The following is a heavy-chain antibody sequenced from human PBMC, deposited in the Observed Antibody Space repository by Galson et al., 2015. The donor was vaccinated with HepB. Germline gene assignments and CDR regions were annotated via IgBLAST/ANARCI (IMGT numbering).Heavy chain of an antibody. Sequence: SLRLSCAASGFTFSSHSMNWVRQAPGKGLEWVSSTSSSSSYIYYADSLKGRFTISRDNAKNSLYLQMHSLRAEDTAVYYCAREKIWSTIYPSSLDYWGQGTLVTVSS. J-gene: IGHJ4*02. CDR2: TSSSSSYI. D-gene: IGHD3-9*01. CDR1: GFTFSSHS. V-gene: IGHV3-21*01. CDR3: AREKIWSTIYPSSLDY.